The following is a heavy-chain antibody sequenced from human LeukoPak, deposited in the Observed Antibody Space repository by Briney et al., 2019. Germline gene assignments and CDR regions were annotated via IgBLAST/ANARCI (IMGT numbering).Heavy chain of an antibody. CDR3: ARDTRWNAFDI. CDR1: GGSISSNY. J-gene: IGHJ3*02. D-gene: IGHD4-23*01. V-gene: IGHV4-59*01. CDR2: IYYSGSA. Sequence: SETLSLTCIVSGGSISSNYWSWFRQSPEKGLEWIGYIYYSGSAHYNPSLRSRVTISVDTSKKQFSLKLGSVTAADTATYYCARDTRWNAFDISSQGTMVTVSS.